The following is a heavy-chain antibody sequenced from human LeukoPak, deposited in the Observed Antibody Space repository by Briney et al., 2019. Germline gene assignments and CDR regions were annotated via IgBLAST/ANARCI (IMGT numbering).Heavy chain of an antibody. CDR2: IYSGGSR. CDR1: GFTVSNNY. J-gene: IGHJ4*02. V-gene: IGHV3-53*01. D-gene: IGHD3-22*01. CDR3: ASYSSLDY. Sequence: GRSLRLSCAASGFTVSNNYMSWVRQAPGKGLEWVSIIYSGGSRYYADSVKGRFTISRDNSKNTLYLQMNSLRADDTAVYYCASYSSLDYWGQGALVTVSS.